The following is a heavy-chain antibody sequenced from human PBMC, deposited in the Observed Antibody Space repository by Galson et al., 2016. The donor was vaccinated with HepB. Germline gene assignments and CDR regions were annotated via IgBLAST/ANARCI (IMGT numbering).Heavy chain of an antibody. Sequence: SLRLSCAASGFTFSTSAMSWVRQAPGQGLEWVSAISSTSHSPYYADSVKGRFTISRDNAKNTLFLPMDSLQIDDTAVYYCAKGWSCPDSWGQGTLVTVSS. CDR3: AKGWSCPDS. J-gene: IGHJ4*02. CDR1: GFTFSTSA. CDR2: ISSTSHSP. D-gene: IGHD3-10*01. V-gene: IGHV3-23*01.